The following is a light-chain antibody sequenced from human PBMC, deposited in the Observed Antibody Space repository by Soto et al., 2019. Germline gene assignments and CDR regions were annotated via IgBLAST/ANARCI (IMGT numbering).Light chain of an antibody. Sequence: EIVMTQSPAMLSVSPGERATLSCRASQNVYNRLAWYQQKAGQPPRHLIYGASTRATGIPARFSGSGSGTEFTLTISSLQSEDFAVYYCQHFNSWPLLFGQGTKVEIK. CDR3: QHFNSWPLL. V-gene: IGKV3-15*01. J-gene: IGKJ1*01. CDR2: GAS. CDR1: QNVYNR.